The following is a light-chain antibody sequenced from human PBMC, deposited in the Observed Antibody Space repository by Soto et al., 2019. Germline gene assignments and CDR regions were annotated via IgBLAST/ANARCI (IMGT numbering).Light chain of an antibody. CDR1: SSNIGSNY. CDR2: RNN. V-gene: IGLV1-47*01. CDR3: AAWDDSLSDYV. J-gene: IGLJ1*01. Sequence: QSVLTQPPSASGTPGQRVTISCSGSSSNIGSNYVYWYQQLPGTAPKLIIYRNNQRPSGFPDRFSGSKSGTSASLAISGLRSEDEADYYCAAWDDSLSDYVFGTGTKVTVL.